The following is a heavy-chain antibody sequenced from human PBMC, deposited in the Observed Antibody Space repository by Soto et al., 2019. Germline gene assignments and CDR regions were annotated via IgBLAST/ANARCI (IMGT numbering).Heavy chain of an antibody. D-gene: IGHD3-10*01. J-gene: IGHJ5*02. CDR3: ARAITMVRGEWFDP. V-gene: IGHV4-30-4*01. CDR1: GGSISSGDYY. Sequence: SETLSLTCTVSGGSISSGDYYWSWIRQPPGKGLEWIWYIYYSGSTYYNPSLKSRVTISVDTSKNQFSLKLSSVTAADTAVYYCARAITMVRGEWFDPWGQGTLVTVSS. CDR2: IYYSGST.